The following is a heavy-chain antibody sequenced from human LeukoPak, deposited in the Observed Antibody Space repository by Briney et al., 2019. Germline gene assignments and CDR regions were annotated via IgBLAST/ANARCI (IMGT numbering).Heavy chain of an antibody. CDR2: IRGGGAP. CDR3: ARCTIGDGSGWCTWFAP. V-gene: IGHV3-23*01. J-gene: IGHJ5*02. CDR1: GFTFSSHT. Sequence: GGSLRLSCAASGFTFSSHTMNWVRQAPGKGLQWVSSIRGGGAPVYADSVKGRFTISRDDFKSTVFLQMDSLRPEDTAVYYCARCTIGDGSGWCTWFAPWGQGTLVTVSS. D-gene: IGHD6-19*01.